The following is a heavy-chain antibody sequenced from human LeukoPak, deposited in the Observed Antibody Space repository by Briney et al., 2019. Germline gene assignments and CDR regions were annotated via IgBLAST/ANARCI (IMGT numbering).Heavy chain of an antibody. CDR1: GYTFTSYD. CDR2: MNPNSGNT. V-gene: IGHV1-8*01. J-gene: IGHJ5*02. CDR3: ARGNYDFWSGYQYDWFDP. D-gene: IGHD3-3*01. Sequence: ASVKVSCKASGYTFTSYDINWVRQAAGQGLEWMGWMNPNSGNTGYAQKFQGRVTMTRNTSINTACMELSSLRSEDTAVYYCARGNYDFWSGYQYDWFDPWGQGTLVTVSS.